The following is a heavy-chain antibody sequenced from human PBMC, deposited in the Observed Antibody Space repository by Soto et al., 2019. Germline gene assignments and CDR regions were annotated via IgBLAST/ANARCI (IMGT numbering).Heavy chain of an antibody. Sequence: PSETLSLTCAVSGYSISSGYYWGWIRQPPGKGLEWIGSIYHSGSTYYNPSLKSRVTISVDTSKNQFSLKLSSVTAADTAVYYCARATHGAPGDFDYWGQGTLVTVSS. CDR2: IYHSGST. D-gene: IGHD3-16*01. V-gene: IGHV4-38-2*01. J-gene: IGHJ4*02. CDR1: GYSISSGYY. CDR3: ARATHGAPGDFDY.